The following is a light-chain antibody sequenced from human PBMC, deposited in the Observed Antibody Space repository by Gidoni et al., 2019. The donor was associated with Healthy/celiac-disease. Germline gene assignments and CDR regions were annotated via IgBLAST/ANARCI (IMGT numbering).Light chain of an antibody. CDR3: QSYDSSLSGSGV. J-gene: IGLJ2*01. CDR2: GNS. CDR1: SSNIGAGYD. Sequence: QYVLTPPPSVSGAPGQRVTISCTGSSSNIGAGYDVHWYQQLPGTAPQLLIYGNSNRPSGVPDRFSGSKSGTSSSLAISVLQAEDEADYYCQSYDSSLSGSGVFGGGTKLTVL. V-gene: IGLV1-40*01.